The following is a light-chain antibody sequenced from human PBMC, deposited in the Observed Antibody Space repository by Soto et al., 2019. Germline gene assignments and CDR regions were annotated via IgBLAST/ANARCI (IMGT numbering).Light chain of an antibody. J-gene: IGKJ1*01. Sequence: DIQMTQSPSTLSGSVGERVTITCRASQTISSWLAWYQQKPGKAPKLLIYKASTLKSGVPSRFSGSGSGTEFTLTISSLQPDDFATYYCQHYNSYSEAFXQGTKLDIK. V-gene: IGKV1-5*03. CDR1: QTISSW. CDR3: QHYNSYSEA. CDR2: KAS.